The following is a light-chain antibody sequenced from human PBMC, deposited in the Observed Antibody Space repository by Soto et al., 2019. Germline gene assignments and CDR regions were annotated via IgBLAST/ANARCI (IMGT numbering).Light chain of an antibody. V-gene: IGLV2-14*01. J-gene: IGLJ2*01. CDR1: SSDVGGYNY. Sequence: QSALTQPASESGSPGQSITISCTGTSSDVGGYNYVSWYQQHPGKAPKLMIYEVRNRPSGVSNRFSGSKSGNTASLTISGLQAEDEADYYCSSYTSSITVIFGGGTKLTVL. CDR2: EVR. CDR3: SSYTSSITVI.